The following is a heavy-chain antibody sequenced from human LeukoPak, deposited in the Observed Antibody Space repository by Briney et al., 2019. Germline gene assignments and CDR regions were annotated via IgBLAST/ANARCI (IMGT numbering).Heavy chain of an antibody. D-gene: IGHD5-18*01. J-gene: IGHJ5*02. CDR2: IYYSGST. V-gene: IGHV4-30-4*02. CDR1: GGSISSGDYY. CDR3: ARGYSYGAYWFDP. Sequence: SETLSLTCTVSGGSISSGDYYWSWIRQPPGKGLEWFGYIYYSGSTYYNPSLKSRVTISVDTSKNQFSLKLSSVTAADTAVYYCARGYSYGAYWFDPWGQGTLVTVSS.